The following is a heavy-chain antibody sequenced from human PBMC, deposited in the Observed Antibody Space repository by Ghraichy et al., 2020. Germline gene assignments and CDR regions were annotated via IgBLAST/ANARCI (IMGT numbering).Heavy chain of an antibody. CDR1: GGSISTSGSY. J-gene: IGHJ5*02. D-gene: IGHD4-23*01. CDR3: TREVTTVVTPGWFDP. Sequence: SQTLSLTCSVSGGSISTSGSYWSWFRQHPGKGLEYIGHIYYSGSTFYNPSLKSRLSLSLDKSKNQFSLKVTSVTAADTAVYYCTREVTTVVTPGWFDPWGQGIHVTVSS. CDR2: IYYSGST. V-gene: IGHV4-31*02.